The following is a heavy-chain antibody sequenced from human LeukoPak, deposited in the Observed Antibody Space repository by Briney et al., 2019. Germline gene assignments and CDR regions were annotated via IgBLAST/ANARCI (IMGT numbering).Heavy chain of an antibody. Sequence: PGGSLRLSCAASGFTFSNYAMHWVRQTPDKGLEWVAVISYDGSNKYYADSVKGRFTISRDNSKNTLYLQMNSLRAEDTAVYYCARGAYYDSSGYYHYFDYWGQGTLVTVSS. V-gene: IGHV3-30-3*01. J-gene: IGHJ4*02. D-gene: IGHD3-22*01. CDR1: GFTFSNYA. CDR2: ISYDGSNK. CDR3: ARGAYYDSSGYYHYFDY.